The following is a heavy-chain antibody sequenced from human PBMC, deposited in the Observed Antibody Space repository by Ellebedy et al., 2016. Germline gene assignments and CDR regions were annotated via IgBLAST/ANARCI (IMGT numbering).Heavy chain of an antibody. CDR1: GFTFRNSW. J-gene: IGHJ4*02. CDR2: IKQDGSQK. D-gene: IGHD6-19*01. Sequence: GGPLRLSCAGSGFTFRNSWMTWVRQAPGKGLAWVASIKQDGSQKDYVDSVKGRFTISRDNAKGSLYLQMTRLRVEDTAVYYCGAGGGWLSDYWGQGTLVTVSS. CDR3: GAGGGWLSDY. V-gene: IGHV3-7*01.